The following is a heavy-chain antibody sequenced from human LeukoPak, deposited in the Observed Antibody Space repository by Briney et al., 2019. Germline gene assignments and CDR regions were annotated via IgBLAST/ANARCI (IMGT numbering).Heavy chain of an antibody. CDR2: ISGSGGST. Sequence: GGSLRLSCAASGFTFSNYAMSWVRQAPGKGLEWVSVISGSGGSTYYADSVKGRFTISRDNSKNTLYLQMSSLRAEDTAVYYCAKGQSLHCSGGSCYLQGGSYYFDSWGQGTLVTVSS. CDR3: AKGQSLHCSGGSCYLQGGSYYFDS. J-gene: IGHJ4*02. CDR1: GFTFSNYA. D-gene: IGHD2-15*01. V-gene: IGHV3-23*01.